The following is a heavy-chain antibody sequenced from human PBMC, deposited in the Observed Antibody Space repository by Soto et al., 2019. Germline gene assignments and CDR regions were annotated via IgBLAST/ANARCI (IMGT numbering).Heavy chain of an antibody. V-gene: IGHV4-4*07. CDR2: IYTSGST. CDR3: ASISYDYYYDSSGYFDY. Sequence: SETLSLTCTVSGGSISSYYWSWIRQPAGKGLEWIGRIYTSGSTNYNPSLKSRVTMSVDTSKNQFSLKLSSVTAADTAVYYCASISYDYYYDSSGYFDYWGQGTLVTVSS. J-gene: IGHJ4*02. CDR1: GGSISSYY. D-gene: IGHD3-22*01.